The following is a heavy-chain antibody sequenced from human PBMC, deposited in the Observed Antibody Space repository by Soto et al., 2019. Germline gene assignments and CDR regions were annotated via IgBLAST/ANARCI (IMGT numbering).Heavy chain of an antibody. CDR2: IYYSGST. D-gene: IGHD1-26*01. V-gene: IGHV4-61*01. CDR3: AYGGSAEGYFDS. Sequence: PSETLSLTCTVSGGSVSSGSYYWSWIRQPPGKGLEWIGYIYYSGSTNYNPSLKSRVTISVDTSKNQFSLKLSSVTAADTAVYSRAYGGSAEGYFDSWGQGAVVTVSS. CDR1: GGSVSSGSYY. J-gene: IGHJ4*02.